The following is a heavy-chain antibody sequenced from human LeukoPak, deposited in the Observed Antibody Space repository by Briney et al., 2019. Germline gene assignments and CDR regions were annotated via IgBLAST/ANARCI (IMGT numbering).Heavy chain of an antibody. V-gene: IGHV3-21*01. CDR1: GFTFSSYS. CDR2: ISSSSSYI. J-gene: IGHJ4*02. Sequence: PGGSLRLSCAASGFTFSSYSMNWVRQAPGKGLEWVSSISSSSSYIYYADSVKGRFTISRDNAKNSLYLQMNSLRAEDTAVYYCARGVDWNYEFDYWGQGTLVTVSS. D-gene: IGHD1-7*01. CDR3: ARGVDWNYEFDY.